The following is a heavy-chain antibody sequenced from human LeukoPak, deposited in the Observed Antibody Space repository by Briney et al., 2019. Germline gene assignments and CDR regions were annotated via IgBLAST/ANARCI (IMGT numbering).Heavy chain of an antibody. D-gene: IGHD5-18*01. V-gene: IGHV3-53*01. CDR2: IYSGGST. CDR1: GFTFSSYW. CDR3: ARVGYSYDSNYYYYYMDV. J-gene: IGHJ6*03. Sequence: GGSLRLSCAASGFTFSSYWMSWVRQAPGKGLEWVSVIYSGGSTYYADSVKGRFTISRDNSKNTLYLQMNSLRAEDTAVYYCARVGYSYDSNYYYYYMDVWGKGTTVTISS.